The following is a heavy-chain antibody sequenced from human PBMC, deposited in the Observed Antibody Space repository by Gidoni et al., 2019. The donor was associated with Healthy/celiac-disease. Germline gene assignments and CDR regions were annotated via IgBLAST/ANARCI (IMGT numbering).Heavy chain of an antibody. V-gene: IGHV5-51*01. Sequence: EVQLVQSGAEVKKPGESLKISCKGSGYSFTSYWIGWVRQMPGKGLEWMGIIYPGDSDTRYSPSFQGQVTISADKSISTAYLQWSSLKASDTAMYYCARHCSSTSCLGSDYGMDVWGQGTTVTVSS. CDR2: IYPGDSDT. CDR1: GYSFTSYW. D-gene: IGHD2-2*01. J-gene: IGHJ6*02. CDR3: ARHCSSTSCLGSDYGMDV.